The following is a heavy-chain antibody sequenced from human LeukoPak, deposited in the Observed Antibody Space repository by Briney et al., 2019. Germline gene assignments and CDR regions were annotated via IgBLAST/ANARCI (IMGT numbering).Heavy chain of an antibody. CDR3: ARISSGWPYYFDY. CDR1: GVSISSYY. Sequence: SETLSLTCTVSGVSISSYYWSWIRQPAGKGLEWIGRIYTSGSTTYNPSLKSRVSMSIDTSKNQFSMKLSSVTAADTAVYSCARISSGWPYYFDYWGQGTLVTVSS. J-gene: IGHJ4*02. CDR2: IYTSGST. V-gene: IGHV4-4*07. D-gene: IGHD6-19*01.